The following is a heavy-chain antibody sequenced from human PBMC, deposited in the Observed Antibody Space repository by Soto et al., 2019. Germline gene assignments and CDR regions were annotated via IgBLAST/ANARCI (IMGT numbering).Heavy chain of an antibody. D-gene: IGHD6-13*01. J-gene: IGHJ1*01. CDR1: GFSLSTSGVG. CDR2: IYWDDDK. V-gene: IGHV2-5*02. CDR3: AHRRGSWYPGYFQH. Sequence: SGPTLVNPTQTLTLTFPFSGFSLSTSGVGVGWIRQPPGKALEWLALIYWDDDKRYSPSLKSRLTITKDTSKNQVVLTMTNMDPVDTATYYCAHRRGSWYPGYFQHWGQGTLVTVSS.